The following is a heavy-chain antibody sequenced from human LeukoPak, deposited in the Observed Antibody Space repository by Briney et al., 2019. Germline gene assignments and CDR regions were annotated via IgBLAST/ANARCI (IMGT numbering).Heavy chain of an antibody. D-gene: IGHD6-13*01. Sequence: GGSLRLSCAASGFTFSSYAMSWVRQAPGKGLEWVSVIYTRGNKYYADSVKGRFTISRDNSKNTLYLQMNSLRAEDTAVYYCAKDQLQQLPNFDYWGQGTLVAVSS. CDR1: GFTFSSYA. J-gene: IGHJ4*02. CDR2: IYTRGNK. V-gene: IGHV3-23*03. CDR3: AKDQLQQLPNFDY.